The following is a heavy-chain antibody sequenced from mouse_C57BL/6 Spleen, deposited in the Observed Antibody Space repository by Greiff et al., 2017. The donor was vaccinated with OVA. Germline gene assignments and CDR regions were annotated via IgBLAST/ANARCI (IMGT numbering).Heavy chain of an antibody. CDR3: AIEDDYDEGY. D-gene: IGHD2-4*01. Sequence: VQLQQPGAELVKPGASVKVSCKASGYTFTSYWMHWVKQRPGQGLEWLGRIHPSDSDTNYNQKFKGKATLTVDKSSSTAYMQRSSLTSEDAAVYYCAIEDDYDEGYWGQGTTLTVSS. J-gene: IGHJ2*01. CDR1: GYTFTSYW. CDR2: IHPSDSDT. V-gene: IGHV1-74*01.